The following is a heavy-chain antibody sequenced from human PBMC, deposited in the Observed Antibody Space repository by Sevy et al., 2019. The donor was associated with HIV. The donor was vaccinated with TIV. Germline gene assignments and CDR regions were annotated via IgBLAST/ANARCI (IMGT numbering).Heavy chain of an antibody. D-gene: IGHD6-19*01. J-gene: IGHJ6*02. CDR2: IKQDGSEK. CDR1: GSTFSSYW. V-gene: IGHV3-7*01. Sequence: GGSLRLSCAASGSTFSSYWMSWVRQAPGKGLEWVANIKQDGSEKYYVDSVKGRFTISRDNAKNSLYLQMNSLRAEDTAVYYCARDRLVLDYYYGMDVWGQGTTVTVS. CDR3: ARDRLVLDYYYGMDV.